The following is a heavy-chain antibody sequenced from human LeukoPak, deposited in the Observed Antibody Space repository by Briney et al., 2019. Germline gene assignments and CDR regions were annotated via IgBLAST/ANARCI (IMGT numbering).Heavy chain of an antibody. CDR3: ARQGAMVRGVIRDY. CDR1: GFTFTTYG. Sequence: GGSLRLSCAASGFTFTTYGMSWVRQAPGKGLEWMGIIYPGDSDTRYSPSFQGQVTISADKSISTAYLQWSSLKASDTAMYYCARQGAMVRGVIRDYWGQGTLVTVSS. CDR2: IYPGDSDT. J-gene: IGHJ4*02. D-gene: IGHD3-10*01. V-gene: IGHV5-51*01.